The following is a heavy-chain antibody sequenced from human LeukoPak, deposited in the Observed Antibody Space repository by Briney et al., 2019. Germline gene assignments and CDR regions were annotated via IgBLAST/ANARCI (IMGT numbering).Heavy chain of an antibody. CDR2: INPNGGST. D-gene: IGHD2-2*02. J-gene: IGHJ4*02. CDR3: TRVYCSSSSCYNADY. V-gene: IGHV1-46*03. Sequence: ASVKVSCKTSGYTFTSYYMHWVRQAPGQGLEWMGIINPNGGSTKYAQKFQGRVTMTRDTSTSTVYIELSSLRSEDTAVYYCTRVYCSSSSCYNADYWGQGALVTVSS. CDR1: GYTFTSYY.